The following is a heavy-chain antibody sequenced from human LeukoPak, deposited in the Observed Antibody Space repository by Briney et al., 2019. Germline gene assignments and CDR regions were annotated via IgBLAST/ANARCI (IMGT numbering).Heavy chain of an antibody. CDR1: GYPLTELS. D-gene: IGHD4-23*01. CDR3: ATVRAYGGRLDYYYGMDV. V-gene: IGHV1-24*01. Sequence: ASAEVSCKVSGYPLTELSMHWVRQAPGKGLEWQGGFDPEDGETIYAQKFQGRVTMTEHTSTDTAYMELSSLRSEDTAVDYCATVRAYGGRLDYYYGMDVWGQGTTVTVSS. CDR2: FDPEDGET. J-gene: IGHJ6*02.